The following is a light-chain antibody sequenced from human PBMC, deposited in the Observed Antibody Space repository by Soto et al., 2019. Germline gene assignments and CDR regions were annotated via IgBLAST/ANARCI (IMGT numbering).Light chain of an antibody. CDR1: QSVGRNY. CDR2: DAS. Sequence: EIVLTQSPGTLSLSPGESATLSCRASQSVGRNYLAWFQHKPDQAPRLLIYDASNRATGVRDRFSGSGSGTDFTLSVTRLEPEDFAVYYCHQYAVSPLTFGGGTTVEIK. J-gene: IGKJ4*01. CDR3: HQYAVSPLT. V-gene: IGKV3-20*01.